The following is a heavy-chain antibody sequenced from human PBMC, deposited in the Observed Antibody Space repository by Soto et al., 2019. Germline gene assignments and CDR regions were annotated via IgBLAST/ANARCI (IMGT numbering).Heavy chain of an antibody. V-gene: IGHV5-51*01. Sequence: GESLKISCKGSGYSFTSYWIGWVRQMPGKGLEWMGIIYPGDSDTRYSPSFQGQVTISADKSISTAYLQWSSLKALDTAMYYCARQTIAVANYYCYGMDVWGQGTTVTVSS. CDR3: ARQTIAVANYYCYGMDV. D-gene: IGHD6-19*01. CDR1: GYSFTSYW. CDR2: IYPGDSDT. J-gene: IGHJ6*02.